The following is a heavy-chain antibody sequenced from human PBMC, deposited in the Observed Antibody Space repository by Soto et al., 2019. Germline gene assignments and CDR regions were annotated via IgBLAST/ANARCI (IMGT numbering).Heavy chain of an antibody. J-gene: IGHJ4*02. Sequence: ASVEVSCKASGYTFTGYYIHWVRQAPGQGLEWMGWINPNSGGTNYAQKSQGWVTMTRDTSISTAYMELSRLRSDDTAVYYCARGDTAMAYYFDYWGQGTLVTVSS. CDR3: ARGDTAMAYYFDY. CDR2: INPNSGGT. V-gene: IGHV1-2*04. CDR1: GYTFTGYY. D-gene: IGHD5-18*01.